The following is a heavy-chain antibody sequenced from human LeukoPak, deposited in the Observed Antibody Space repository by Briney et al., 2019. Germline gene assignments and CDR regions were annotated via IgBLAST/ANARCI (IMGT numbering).Heavy chain of an antibody. J-gene: IGHJ4*02. D-gene: IGHD6-13*01. V-gene: IGHV3-48*01. CDR1: GFTFNDYN. CDR3: ARVYTSSWYGDC. CDR2: ISRSSTTV. Sequence: GGSLRLSCAVSGFTFNDYNMKWVRQAPGKELEWISYISRSSTTVYYADSVKGRFTISRDDAKNSLYLQMSSLRAEDTAVYYCARVYTSSWYGDCWGQGTVVTVSS.